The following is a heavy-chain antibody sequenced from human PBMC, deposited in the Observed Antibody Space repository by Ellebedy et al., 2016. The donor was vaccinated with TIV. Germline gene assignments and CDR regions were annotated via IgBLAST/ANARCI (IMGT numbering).Heavy chain of an antibody. CDR3: ARGLRGHFDY. CDR1: GGSTSSYY. Sequence: MPSETLSLTCTVSGGSTSSYYWSWIRQPPGRRLEWIGYIYNNGCTNYNPSLTSRVTISVDRSKNQFSLKLAFVSAADTAVYYCARGLRGHFDYWGQGSLVIVSS. V-gene: IGHV4-59*01. J-gene: IGHJ4*02. CDR2: IYNNGCT.